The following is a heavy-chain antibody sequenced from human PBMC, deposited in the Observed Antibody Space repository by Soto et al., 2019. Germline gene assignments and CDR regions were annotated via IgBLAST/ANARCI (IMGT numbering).Heavy chain of an antibody. CDR2: ISDSSDSI. V-gene: IGHV3-23*01. CDR1: GFTFRSYA. D-gene: IGHD2-21*02. Sequence: EVQLLESGGGLVQPGGSLRLSCVASGFTFRSYAMSWVRQAPGKGLEWVSAISDSSDSINYADSVKGRFTISRDNSKNTLYLQMNSLRADDTAVYYCAKVVYCGGDCPPGDYWGQGTLVTVSS. J-gene: IGHJ4*02. CDR3: AKVVYCGGDCPPGDY.